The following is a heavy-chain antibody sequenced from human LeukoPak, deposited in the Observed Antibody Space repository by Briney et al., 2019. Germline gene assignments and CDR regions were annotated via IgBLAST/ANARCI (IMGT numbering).Heavy chain of an antibody. V-gene: IGHV4-59*12. Sequence: SETLSLTCTVSGGSISSYYWSWIRQPPGKGLEWIGYIYNSGSTSYNPSLKSRVTISVDTSKNQFSLKLSSVTAADTAVYYCARDLKLWNKQDYWGQGTLVTVSS. J-gene: IGHJ4*02. CDR1: GGSISSYY. CDR3: ARDLKLWNKQDY. D-gene: IGHD5-18*01. CDR2: IYNSGST.